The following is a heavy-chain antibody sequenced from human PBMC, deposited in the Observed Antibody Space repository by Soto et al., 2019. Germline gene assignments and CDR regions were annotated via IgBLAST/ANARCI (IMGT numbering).Heavy chain of an antibody. CDR1: GFTFSSYA. J-gene: IGHJ4*02. D-gene: IGHD3-10*01. Sequence: QPGGSLRLSCAASGFTFSSYAMSWVRQAPGKGLEWVSAISGSGGSTYYADSVKGRFTISRDNSKNTLYLQMNSLRAEDTAVYYCAKDIRPSDYGSGSFDYWGQGTLVTVSS. CDR3: AKDIRPSDYGSGSFDY. CDR2: ISGSGGST. V-gene: IGHV3-23*01.